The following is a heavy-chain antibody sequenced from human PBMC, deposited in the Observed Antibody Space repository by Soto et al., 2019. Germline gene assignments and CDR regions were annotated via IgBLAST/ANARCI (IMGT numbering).Heavy chain of an antibody. J-gene: IGHJ3*01. D-gene: IGHD1-1*01. CDR2: ITSGGGGA. CDR3: VKEGTDFNSPGWFDP. Sequence: LRLSCVACEVTFDSYNMDWVRQAPGKGLEWVYLITSGGGGANYADSVKGRFTISSDNSKNTLYLQMNRLRTEDTANSHCVKEGTDFNSPGWFDPWGRRTMVPV. CDR1: EVTFDSYN. V-gene: IGHV3-23*01.